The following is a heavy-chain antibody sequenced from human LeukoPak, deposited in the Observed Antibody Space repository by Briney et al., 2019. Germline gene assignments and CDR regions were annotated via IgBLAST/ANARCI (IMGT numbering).Heavy chain of an antibody. CDR1: GFTFSSYA. V-gene: IGHV3-23*01. J-gene: IGHJ5*02. D-gene: IGHD3-10*01. Sequence: GGSLRLSCSASGFTFSSYAMSWVRQAPGKGLEGVSSISGSGTNTYYAASVKGRFTISRDNSRNLLFLQMSSLRVEDTAVYYCAKRRHYYGSGDYYRDPWGQGTLVTVSS. CDR2: ISGSGTNT. CDR3: AKRRHYYGSGDYYRDP.